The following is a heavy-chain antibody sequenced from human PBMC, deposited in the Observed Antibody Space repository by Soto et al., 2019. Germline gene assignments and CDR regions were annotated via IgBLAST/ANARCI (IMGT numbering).Heavy chain of an antibody. CDR1: GFTFINYA. J-gene: IGHJ5*02. V-gene: IGHV3-30-3*01. CDR2: ISGDGSNE. CDR3: ARHLSHLKSGWFDP. Sequence: EPLVESGGGVVQPGRSLRLSCAASGFTFINYAMHWVRQAPGKGLEWVALISGDGSNEYYADSVKGRFTISRDNSRNTLYLQMNRLRADDTAVYYCARHLSHLKSGWFDPWGQGTLVTVSS. D-gene: IGHD3-3*02.